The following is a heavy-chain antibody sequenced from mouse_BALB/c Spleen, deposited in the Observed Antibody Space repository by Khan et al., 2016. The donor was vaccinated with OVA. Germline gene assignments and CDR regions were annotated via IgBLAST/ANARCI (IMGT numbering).Heavy chain of an antibody. V-gene: IGHV3-8*02. D-gene: IGHD2-14*01. CDR3: ARSTYQYAFVY. CDR2: IIYTGYT. J-gene: IGHJ3*01. Sequence: EVQLQESGPSLVKPSQTLSLTCSVTGDSITTGYWNWIRKFPGNKLEYMGYIIYTGYTYYNPSLKSRISITRHTSNNQYYLQLNSVTDEDTATYYCARSTYQYAFVYLGQGTLVTVSA. CDR1: GDSITTGY.